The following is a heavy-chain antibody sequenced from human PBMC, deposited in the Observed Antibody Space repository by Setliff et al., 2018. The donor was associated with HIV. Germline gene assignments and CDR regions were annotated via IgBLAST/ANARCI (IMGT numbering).Heavy chain of an antibody. D-gene: IGHD3-3*01. V-gene: IGHV3-74*01. CDR3: ARDRDYDFWSGYYSNDAFDI. CDR2: INGDGSST. Sequence: GGSLRLSCAASGFTFSRYWMHWVRQVPGKGLVWVARINGDGSSTNYADSVKGRFTISRDNAKNTLYLQMNSLRAEDTAVYYCARDRDYDFWSGYYSNDAFDIWGQGTTVT. CDR1: GFTFSRYW. J-gene: IGHJ3*02.